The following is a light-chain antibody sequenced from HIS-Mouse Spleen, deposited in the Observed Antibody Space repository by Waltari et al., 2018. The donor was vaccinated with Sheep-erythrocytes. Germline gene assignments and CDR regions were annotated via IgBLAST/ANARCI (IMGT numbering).Light chain of an antibody. V-gene: IGKV3-20*01. CDR1: QSVSSSY. J-gene: IGKJ3*01. CDR3: QQYGSSPPFT. Sequence: EIVLTQSPGTLSLSPGERATLSCRASQSVSSSYLAGYQQRPCQAPRLLIYGASSRATGIPDKFTGSGSGTDFTLTISRLEPEDFAVYYCQQYGSSPPFTFGPGTKVDIK. CDR2: GAS.